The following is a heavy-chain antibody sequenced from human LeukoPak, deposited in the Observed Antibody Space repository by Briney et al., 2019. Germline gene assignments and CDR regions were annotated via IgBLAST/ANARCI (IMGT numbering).Heavy chain of an antibody. V-gene: IGHV3-66*02. CDR2: IYSGGST. D-gene: IGHD3-22*01. J-gene: IGHJ4*02. CDR1: GFTVSSNY. Sequence: PGGSLRLSXAASGFTVSSNYMSWVRQAPGKGVEWVSVIYSGGSTYYADSVKGRFTISRDNSKNTLYLQMNSLRAEDTAVYYCASLYDSRGYYSTGWSYYFDYWGQGTLVTASS. CDR3: ASLYDSRGYYSTGWSYYFDY.